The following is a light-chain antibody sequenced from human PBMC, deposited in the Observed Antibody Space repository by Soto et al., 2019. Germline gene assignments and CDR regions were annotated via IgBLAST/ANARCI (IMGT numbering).Light chain of an antibody. J-gene: IGKJ1*01. V-gene: IGKV3-15*01. CDR1: QSVSSN. CDR3: QQYNNWPPWT. CDR2: GAS. Sequence: EIVLTQSPGTLSLSPGERVTLSCRAIQSVSSNYLAWYQQKPGQAPRLLIYGASTRATGIPARFSGSGSGTEFTLTISSLQSEDFAVYYCQQYNNWPPWTFGQGTKVDI.